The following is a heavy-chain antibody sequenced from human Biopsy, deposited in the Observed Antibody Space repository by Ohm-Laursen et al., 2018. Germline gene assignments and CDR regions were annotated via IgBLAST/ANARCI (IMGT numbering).Heavy chain of an antibody. V-gene: IGHV1-46*01. CDR1: GNTFATYH. CDR2: ISPSGATT. CDR3: ARAGVGSDGTDSYYYGMDV. Sequence: SSETASCKASGNTFATYHIHWVRQAPGQGLEWMGVISPSGATTSFSQKFQGRITMTRDTSTGTVYMDLNSLGSEDTAVYYCARAGVGSDGTDSYYYGMDVWGPGTTVTVSS. D-gene: IGHD5-24*01. J-gene: IGHJ6*02.